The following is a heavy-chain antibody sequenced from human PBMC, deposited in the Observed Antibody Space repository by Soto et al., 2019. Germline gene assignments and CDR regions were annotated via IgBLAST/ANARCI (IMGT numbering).Heavy chain of an antibody. CDR2: VGGSGDST. J-gene: IGHJ4*02. Sequence: EVQLLDSGGGLVQPGGSLRLSCAASGFTFSNYAMSWVRQAPGKGLEWVSGVGGSGDSTYYADSVKGRFTISRDNSKDTLYLQMSSLRAEDTGVYYCAKSPLGYCSGESCYPPHYFDYWGQGTLVTVSS. CDR1: GFTFSNYA. CDR3: AKSPLGYCSGESCYPPHYFDY. D-gene: IGHD2-15*01. V-gene: IGHV3-23*01.